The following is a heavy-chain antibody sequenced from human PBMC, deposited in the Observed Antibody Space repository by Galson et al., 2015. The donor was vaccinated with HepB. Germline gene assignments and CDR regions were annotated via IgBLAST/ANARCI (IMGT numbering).Heavy chain of an antibody. CDR3: ARDHLYDFWSGYYGGGDY. V-gene: IGHV1-18*01. CDR1: GYTFTSYG. CDR2: ISAYNGNT. Sequence: PVKVSCKASGYTFTSYGISWVRQAPGQGLEWMGWISAYNGNTNYAQKLQGRVTMTTDTSTSTAYMELRSLRSDDTAVYYCARDHLYDFWSGYYGGGDYWGQGTLVTVSS. D-gene: IGHD3-3*01. J-gene: IGHJ4*02.